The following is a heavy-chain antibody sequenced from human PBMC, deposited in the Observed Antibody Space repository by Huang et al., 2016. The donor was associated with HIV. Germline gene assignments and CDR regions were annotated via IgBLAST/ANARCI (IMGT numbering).Heavy chain of an antibody. J-gene: IGHJ4*02. CDR2: ISGSGVST. D-gene: IGHD3-10*01. CDR3: AKGEFVGESYFDQ. Sequence: VQLLESGGGLVQPGGSRRLSCAASGFTFSSYAMSWVRQALGKGLEGVSTISGSGVSTYHADSVKGRFTTSRDNSENMLYLQMHTLRAEDTAVYYCAKGEFVGESYFDQWGQGTLVTVSS. CDR1: GFTFSSYA. V-gene: IGHV3-23*01.